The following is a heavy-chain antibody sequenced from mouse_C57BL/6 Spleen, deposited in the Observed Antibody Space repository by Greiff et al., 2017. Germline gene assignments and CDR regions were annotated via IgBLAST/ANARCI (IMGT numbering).Heavy chain of an antibody. J-gene: IGHJ1*03. V-gene: IGHV1-54*01. CDR2: INPGSGGT. Sequence: VQLQQSGAELVRPGTSVKVSCKASGYAFTNYLIEWVKQRPGQGLEWIGVINPGSGGTNYNEKFKGKATLTADKSSSTAYMQLSSLTSEDSAVYFCARGDPPWYFDVWGTGTTVTVSS. CDR3: ARGDPPWYFDV. CDR1: GYAFTNYL.